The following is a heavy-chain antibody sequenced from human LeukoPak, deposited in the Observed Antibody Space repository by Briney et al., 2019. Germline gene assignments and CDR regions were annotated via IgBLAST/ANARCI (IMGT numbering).Heavy chain of an antibody. J-gene: IGHJ4*01. D-gene: IGHD4-11*01. CDR3: ARTTTTFDD. CDR2: VSDTGST. CDR1: GGSINNY. V-gene: IGHV4-59*01. Sequence: SETLSLTCIVSGGSINNYWSWIRQPPGKGLEWIGYVSDTGSTNYNPSLESRVTISVDTSKNQFYLKLTSVTAADTAVYYCARTTTTFDDWGHGTLVTVSS.